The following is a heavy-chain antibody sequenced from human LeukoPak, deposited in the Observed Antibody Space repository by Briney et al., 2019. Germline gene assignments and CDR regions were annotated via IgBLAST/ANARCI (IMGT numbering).Heavy chain of an antibody. V-gene: IGHV4-59*01. J-gene: IGHJ6*03. CDR1: GGSISSYY. Sequence: PSETLSLTCTVSGGSISSYYWSWIRQPPGKGLEWIGYIYYSGSTNYNPSLKSRVTISVDTSKNQFSLKLSSVTAADTAVYYCARVRQQLVFPYYYYYYMDVWGKGTTVTVSS. D-gene: IGHD6-13*01. CDR3: ARVRQQLVFPYYYYYYMDV. CDR2: IYYSGST.